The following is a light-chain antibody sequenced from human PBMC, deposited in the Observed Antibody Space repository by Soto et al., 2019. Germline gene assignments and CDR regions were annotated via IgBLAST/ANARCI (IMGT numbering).Light chain of an antibody. CDR3: SSYTGTNNFGV. V-gene: IGLV2-8*01. CDR2: GVR. J-gene: IGLJ1*01. CDR1: SSDVGGYNY. Sequence: QSVLTQPPSASGSPGQSVTISCTGRSSDVGGYNYVSWYQQHPGKAPKLVIYGVRKLPSGVPDRFSGSKSGNTASLTVSGLQAEDEAAYSCSSYTGTNNFGVFVPGTKRTVL.